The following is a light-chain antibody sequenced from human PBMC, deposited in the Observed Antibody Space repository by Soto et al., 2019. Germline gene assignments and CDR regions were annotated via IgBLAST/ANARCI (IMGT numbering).Light chain of an antibody. CDR3: LQDYDFPLT. J-gene: IGKJ4*01. V-gene: IGKV1-6*01. CDR1: QGIRND. CDR2: AS. Sequence: AIQMTQSPSSLSASVGDRVTLNCRASQGIRNDLGWYQQKPGKAPKLLIYASNLQSGVPSRFSASGSGTDFTLTISSLQPEDFATYYCLQDYDFPLTFGGGTKVEIK.